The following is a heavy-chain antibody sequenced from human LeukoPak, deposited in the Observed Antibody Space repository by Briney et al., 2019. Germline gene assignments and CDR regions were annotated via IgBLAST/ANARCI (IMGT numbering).Heavy chain of an antibody. CDR2: ISSSSSYI. Sequence: GGSLRLSCAASGFTFSSYSMNWVRQAPGKGMEWVSSISSSSSYIYYADSVKGRFTISRDNAKNSLYLQMNSLRAEDTAVYYCARDRRANDYGDYWGQGTLVTVSS. D-gene: IGHD2-8*01. V-gene: IGHV3-21*01. CDR1: GFTFSSYS. J-gene: IGHJ4*02. CDR3: ARDRRANDYGDY.